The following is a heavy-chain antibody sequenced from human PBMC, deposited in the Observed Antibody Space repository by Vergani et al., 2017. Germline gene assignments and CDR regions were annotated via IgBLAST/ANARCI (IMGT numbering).Heavy chain of an antibody. CDR2: LSFDVTNE. V-gene: IGHV3-30-3*01. D-gene: IGHD2-2*02. J-gene: IGHJ4*02. CDR3: VRDRGLCAGGRCYTEAWDY. Sequence: QVQLVESGGGVVQPGTSLRLSCVVSGFALNRHAMYWVRQAPGKGLEWVVGLSFDVTNEYYPDLVKGRFTISRDIAKNTLYLQVRSLRLEDTGVYHCVRDRGLCAGGRCYTEAWDYWGQGTPVTVSS. CDR1: GFALNRHA.